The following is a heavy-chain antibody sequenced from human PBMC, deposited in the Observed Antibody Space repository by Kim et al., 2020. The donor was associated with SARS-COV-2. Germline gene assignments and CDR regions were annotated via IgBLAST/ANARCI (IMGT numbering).Heavy chain of an antibody. CDR2: INSSAGST. CDR3: AKDRSGVAETTRFDP. Sequence: EGSLRLSCAASGFTFSSFAMSWVRQAPGQGLEWVSSINSSAGSTHYADSVKGRFTISRDNSKSTLFLQMNSLRAEDTAVYYCAKDRSGVAETTRFDPWGQGTLVTVSS. V-gene: IGHV3-23*01. J-gene: IGHJ5*02. CDR1: GFTFSSFA. D-gene: IGHD4-17*01.